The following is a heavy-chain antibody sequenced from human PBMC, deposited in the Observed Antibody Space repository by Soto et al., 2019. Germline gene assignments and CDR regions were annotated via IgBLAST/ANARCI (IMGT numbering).Heavy chain of an antibody. J-gene: IGHJ4*02. V-gene: IGHV1-46*01. Sequence: QVQLVQSGAEVKKTGASVKVSCKASGYTFSTYHMNWMRQAPGQGLEWIGTIDSGGGNINYAQKFRGRVTMTRDTSTSTVYMDLSGLRSEDTAVYYCVREHSPGLFDYWGQGTLVTVSS. CDR1: GYTFSTYH. D-gene: IGHD1-26*01. CDR3: VREHSPGLFDY. CDR2: IDSGGGNI.